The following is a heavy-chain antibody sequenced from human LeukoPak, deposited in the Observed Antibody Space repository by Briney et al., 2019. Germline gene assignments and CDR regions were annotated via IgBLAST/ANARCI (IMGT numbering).Heavy chain of an antibody. D-gene: IGHD6-19*01. V-gene: IGHV3-20*01. CDR3: ARGFEQGHFDY. Sequence: GGSLRLSCAASGFTFDDYGMSWVRQAPGKGLEWVSGINWNGGSTGYADSVKGRFTISRDNAKNSLYLQMNSLRAEDTALYHCARGFEQGHFDYWGQGTLVTVSS. J-gene: IGHJ4*02. CDR2: INWNGGST. CDR1: GFTFDDYG.